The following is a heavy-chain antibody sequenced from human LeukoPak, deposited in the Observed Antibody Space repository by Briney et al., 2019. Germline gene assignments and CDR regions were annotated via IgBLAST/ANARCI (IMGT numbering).Heavy chain of an antibody. CDR1: GDSISSGSFY. CDR3: ARDVLAAPGTFDY. V-gene: IGHV4-61*02. CDR2: IYPSGST. Sequence: SQTLSLTCSVSGDSISSGSFYWSWIRQPAGRGLEWIGRIYPSGSTNYNPSLKSRVTISLDTSKNQFSLKLSSVTAADTAVYYCARDVLAAPGTFDYWGQGALVTVSS. J-gene: IGHJ4*02. D-gene: IGHD6-13*01.